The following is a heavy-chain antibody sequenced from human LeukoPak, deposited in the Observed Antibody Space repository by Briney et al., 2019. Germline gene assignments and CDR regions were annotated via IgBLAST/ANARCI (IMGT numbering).Heavy chain of an antibody. CDR1: GFTFSSYW. J-gene: IGHJ4*02. CDR2: IKQDGSEK. V-gene: IGHV3-7*01. D-gene: IGHD6-13*01. Sequence: GGSLRLSCAASGFTFSSYWMSWVRQAPGKGPEWVANIKQDGSEKYYVDSVKGRFTISRDNAKNSLYLQMNSLRAEDTAVYYCYSSSWYADYWGQGTLVTVSS. CDR3: YSSSWYADY.